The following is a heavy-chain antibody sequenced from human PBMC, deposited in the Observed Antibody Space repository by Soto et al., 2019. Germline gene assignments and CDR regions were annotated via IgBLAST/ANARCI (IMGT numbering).Heavy chain of an antibody. V-gene: IGHV4-4*07. J-gene: IGHJ6*02. CDR2: IYTSGST. CDR3: ARTYGSGSRAYYYYGMDV. D-gene: IGHD3-10*01. Sequence: TLSLTCTVSGGSISSYYWSWIRQPAGKGLEWIGRIYTSGSTNYNPSLKSRVTMSVDTSKNQFSLKLSSVTAADTAVYYCARTYGSGSRAYYYYGMDVWGQGTTVTV. CDR1: GGSISSYY.